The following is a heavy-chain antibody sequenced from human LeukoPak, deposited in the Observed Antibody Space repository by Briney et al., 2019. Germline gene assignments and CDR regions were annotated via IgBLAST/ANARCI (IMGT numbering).Heavy chain of an antibody. Sequence: GGSLRLSCAASGFTFSSYAMHWVRQAPGKGLEWVAVISYDGSNKYYADSVKGRFTISRDNSKNTLYLQMNSLRAEDTAVYYCARDYYDSSGYQGYWGQGTLVTVSS. CDR1: GFTFSSYA. CDR2: ISYDGSNK. D-gene: IGHD3-22*01. CDR3: ARDYYDSSGYQGY. J-gene: IGHJ4*02. V-gene: IGHV3-30-3*01.